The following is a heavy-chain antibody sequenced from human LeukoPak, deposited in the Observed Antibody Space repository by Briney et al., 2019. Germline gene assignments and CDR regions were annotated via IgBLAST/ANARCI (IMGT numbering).Heavy chain of an antibody. CDR2: IYSGGST. Sequence: AGGSLRLSCAASGVTVSSNYMSWVRQAPGKGLEWVSVIYSGGSTYYADSVKGRFTISRDNSKNTLYLQMNSLRAEDTAVYYCAREVCLDYWGQGTLVTVSS. V-gene: IGHV3-53*01. J-gene: IGHJ4*02. CDR1: GVTVSSNY. D-gene: IGHD3-10*02. CDR3: AREVCLDY.